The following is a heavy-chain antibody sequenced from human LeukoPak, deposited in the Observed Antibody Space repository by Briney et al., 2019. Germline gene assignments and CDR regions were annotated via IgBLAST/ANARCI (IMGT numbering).Heavy chain of an antibody. J-gene: IGHJ5*02. CDR2: ISWDGGST. Sequence: GGSLRLSCAASGFTFDDYTMHWVRQAPGKGLEWVSLISWDGGSTYYADSVKGRFTISRDNSKNSLYLQMNSLRAEDTAVYCCARDRDDFWSGYMNWFDPWGQGTLVTVSS. D-gene: IGHD3-3*01. CDR1: GFTFDDYT. V-gene: IGHV3-43*01. CDR3: ARDRDDFWSGYMNWFDP.